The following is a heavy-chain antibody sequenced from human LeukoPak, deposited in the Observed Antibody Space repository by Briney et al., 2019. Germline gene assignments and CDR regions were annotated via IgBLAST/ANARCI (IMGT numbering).Heavy chain of an antibody. Sequence: GASLRLSCAASGSTFSSYAMSWVRQAPGKGLEWVSAISGSGGSTYYADSVKGRFTISRDNSKNTLYLQMNSLRAEDTAVYYCAKVSEWDYYDSSGYPDSQFDYWGQGTLVTVSS. CDR3: AKVSEWDYYDSSGYPDSQFDY. J-gene: IGHJ4*02. D-gene: IGHD3-22*01. V-gene: IGHV3-23*01. CDR1: GSTFSSYA. CDR2: ISGSGGST.